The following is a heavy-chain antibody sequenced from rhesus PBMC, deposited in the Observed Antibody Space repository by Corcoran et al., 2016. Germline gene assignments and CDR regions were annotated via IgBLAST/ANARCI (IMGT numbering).Heavy chain of an antibody. CDR3: IREAAAGKYFDI. Sequence: QVQLVQSGAEIKQPGASVKLSCKASGYSVTRYYMHWVRQAPGQGLEWIGLSPPYNGNKGYAQNFQGRVTITTDTSSSTGYMELSSLRSEDTAVYYCIREAAAGKYFDIWGPGTPITVSS. J-gene: IGHJ2*01. D-gene: IGHD6-31*01. V-gene: IGHV1-1*01. CDR1: GYSVTRYY. CDR2: SPPYNGNK.